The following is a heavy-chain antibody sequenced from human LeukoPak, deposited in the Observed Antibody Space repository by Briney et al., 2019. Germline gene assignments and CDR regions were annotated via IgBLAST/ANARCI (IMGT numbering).Heavy chain of an antibody. D-gene: IGHD2-15*01. Sequence: GASVKVSCKASGCTFSSYAISWVRQAPGQGLEWMGGIIPIFGTANYAQKFQGRVTITADKSTSTAYMELSSLRSEDTAVYYCARGYCSGGSCYSLGWFDPWGQGTLVTVSS. CDR3: ARGYCSGGSCYSLGWFDP. CDR1: GCTFSSYA. J-gene: IGHJ5*02. V-gene: IGHV1-69*06. CDR2: IIPIFGTA.